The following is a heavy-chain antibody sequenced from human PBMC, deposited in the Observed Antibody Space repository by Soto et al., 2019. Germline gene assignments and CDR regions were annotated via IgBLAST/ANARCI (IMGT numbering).Heavy chain of an antibody. CDR1: GFTVSSNY. D-gene: IGHD2-15*01. J-gene: IGHJ4*02. CDR3: AREGGYCSGGSCYFDY. Sequence: PGGSLRLSCAASGFTVSSNYMSWVRQAPGKGLEWVSVIYSGGSTYYADSVKGRFTISRDNSKNTLYLQMNSLRAEDTAVYYCAREGGYCSGGSCYFDYWGQGTLVTVSS. CDR2: IYSGGST. V-gene: IGHV3-53*01.